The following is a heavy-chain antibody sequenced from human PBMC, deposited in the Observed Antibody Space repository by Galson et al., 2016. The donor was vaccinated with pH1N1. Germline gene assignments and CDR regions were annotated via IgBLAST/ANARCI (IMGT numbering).Heavy chain of an antibody. D-gene: IGHD5-18*01. V-gene: IGHV1-69*02. Sequence: SVKVSCKASGGTFTSYTITWVRQAPGQGLEWMGRMIPILGLSNYAQKFQGRATITGDKSRSTAYKELSSLKSEDTPVYFCARARGHAAMDPFDFWGQGTLVTVSS. CDR3: ARARGHAAMDPFDF. CDR2: MIPILGLS. CDR1: GGTFTSYT. J-gene: IGHJ4*02.